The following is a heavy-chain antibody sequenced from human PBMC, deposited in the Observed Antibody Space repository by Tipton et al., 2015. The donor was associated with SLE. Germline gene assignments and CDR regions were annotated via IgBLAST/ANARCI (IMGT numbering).Heavy chain of an antibody. Sequence: TLSLTCAVSGGSISSGGYSWSWIRQPPGKGLEWIGYIYHSGSTYYNPSLKSRVTISVDTSKNQFSLKLSSVTAADTAVYYCAGGSVTVNYWGQGTPVTVSS. CDR3: AGGSVTVNY. V-gene: IGHV4-30-2*01. CDR1: GGSISSGGYS. J-gene: IGHJ4*02. D-gene: IGHD4-23*01. CDR2: IYHSGST.